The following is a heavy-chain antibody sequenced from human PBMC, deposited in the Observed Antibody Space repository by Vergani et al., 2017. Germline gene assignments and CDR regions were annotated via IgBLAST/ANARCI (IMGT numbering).Heavy chain of an antibody. Sequence: QVQLMQSGPVMKKPGRSMKVSCQASESTFSDYNIHWARQAPGQGLQWMGWISPKTGDTDYLQIFQDRVTMTRDASSKTVYLKMTRLTADDTAIYYCAHSWNFGRRDWFDSWGPGTLVNVSS. V-gene: IGHV1-2*02. CDR2: ISPKTGDT. CDR1: ESTFSDYN. J-gene: IGHJ5*01. D-gene: IGHD1-26*01. CDR3: AHSWNFGRRDWFDS.